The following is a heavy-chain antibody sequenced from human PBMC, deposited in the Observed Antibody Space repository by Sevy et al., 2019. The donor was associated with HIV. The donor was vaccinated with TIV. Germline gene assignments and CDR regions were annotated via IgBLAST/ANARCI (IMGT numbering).Heavy chain of an antibody. J-gene: IGHJ6*02. CDR1: GFTFSSFS. CDR3: ARESASGTPGGVYYYYYNMDV. V-gene: IGHV3-48*02. CDR2: ISTRSSAI. Sequence: GGSLRLSCAASGFTFSSFSMNWVRQAPGKGPEWISYISTRSSAIYYADSMKGRFTISRDNSKNSLYLQMNSLRDEDTAVYYCARESASGTPGGVYYYYYNMDVWGQGTTVTVSS. D-gene: IGHD6-13*01.